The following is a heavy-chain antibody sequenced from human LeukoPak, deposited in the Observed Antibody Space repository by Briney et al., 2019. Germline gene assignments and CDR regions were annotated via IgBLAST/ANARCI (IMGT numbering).Heavy chain of an antibody. J-gene: IGHJ4*02. Sequence: ASVKVSCKASGGTFSSYAISWVRQAPGQGLEWMGRIIPILGIANYAQKFQGRVTITADKSTSTAYMELSSLRSEDTAVYYCARDGEAVAGYYVYWGQGTLVTVSS. CDR3: ARDGEAVAGYYVY. CDR2: IIPILGIA. CDR1: GGTFSSYA. D-gene: IGHD6-19*01. V-gene: IGHV1-69*04.